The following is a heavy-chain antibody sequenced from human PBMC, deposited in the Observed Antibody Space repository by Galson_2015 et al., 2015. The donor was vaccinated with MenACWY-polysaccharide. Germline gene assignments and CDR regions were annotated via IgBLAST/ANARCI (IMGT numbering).Heavy chain of an antibody. Sequence: SLRLSCAASRLTFRSSGMHWVRQAPGKGLEWVALIQNVGSPKAYADSVKGRFTISRDNSKNTLYLEMNSLRAEDTAVYYCARESSRIVFHAFYIWGQGTMVTVSS. CDR2: IQNVGSPK. CDR1: RLTFRSSG. V-gene: IGHV3-33*05. D-gene: IGHD6-19*01. CDR3: ARESSRIVFHAFYI. J-gene: IGHJ3*02.